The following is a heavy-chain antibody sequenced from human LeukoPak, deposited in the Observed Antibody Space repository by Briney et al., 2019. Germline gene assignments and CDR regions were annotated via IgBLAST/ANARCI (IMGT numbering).Heavy chain of an antibody. CDR3: VREGPNLFEY. CDR2: IKQDGSEK. V-gene: IGHV3-7*03. CDR1: GFTFSGFW. Sequence: GGSLRLSCAASGFTFSGFWMSWVRQTPGKGLEWVANIKQDGSEKYYAGSVTGRFSVSRDNAQNSLHLQMDSLRAEDTAVYYCVREGPNLFEYWGQGTLVTVSS. J-gene: IGHJ4*02. D-gene: IGHD5-24*01.